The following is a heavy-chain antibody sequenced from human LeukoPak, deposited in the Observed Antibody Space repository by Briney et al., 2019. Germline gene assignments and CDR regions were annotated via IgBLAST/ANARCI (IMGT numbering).Heavy chain of an antibody. Sequence: ASVKVSCKASGYTFTSYDINWVRQATGQGLEWMGWMNPNSGNTGYAQKFQGRVTLTRNTSISTAYMELSSQRSEDTAVYYCARRSITIFGVVVSYYMDVWGKGTTVTVSS. J-gene: IGHJ6*03. D-gene: IGHD3-3*01. V-gene: IGHV1-8*01. CDR1: GYTFTSYD. CDR2: MNPNSGNT. CDR3: ARRSITIFGVVVSYYMDV.